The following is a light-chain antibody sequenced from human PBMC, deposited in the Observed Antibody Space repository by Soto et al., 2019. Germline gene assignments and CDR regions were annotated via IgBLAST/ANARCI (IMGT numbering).Light chain of an antibody. J-gene: IGKJ5*01. CDR2: GAS. Sequence: EIVLTQSPGTLSLSPGERATLSCRASQSVSSNFLAWYQQKPGQAPRLLIYGASSRATGIPDRFSGSGSGTGFTLTISRLEPEDFAVYYCQQYGSSPITFGQGTPLEI. V-gene: IGKV3-20*01. CDR3: QQYGSSPIT. CDR1: QSVSSNF.